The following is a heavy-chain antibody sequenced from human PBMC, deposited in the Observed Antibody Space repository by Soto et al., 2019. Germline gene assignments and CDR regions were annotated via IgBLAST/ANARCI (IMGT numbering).Heavy chain of an antibody. Sequence: GGSLRLSCTASGFTFGDYAMSWFRQAPGKGLEWVGFIRSKAYGGTTEYAASVKGRFTISRDDSKSIAYLQMNSLKTEDTAVYYCTREEPWYSSGSGSHFDYWGQGTLVTVSS. V-gene: IGHV3-49*03. CDR1: GFTFGDYA. J-gene: IGHJ4*02. D-gene: IGHD6-19*01. CDR3: TREEPWYSSGSGSHFDY. CDR2: IRSKAYGGTT.